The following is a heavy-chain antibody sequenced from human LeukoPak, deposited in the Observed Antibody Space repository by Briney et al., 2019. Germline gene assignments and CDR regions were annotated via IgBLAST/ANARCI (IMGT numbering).Heavy chain of an antibody. J-gene: IGHJ4*02. CDR2: ISSSSSTI. CDR3: ARALRFGATKG. CDR1: GFTFSSYS. D-gene: IGHD3-3*01. V-gene: IGHV3-48*01. Sequence: GGSLRLSCAASGFTFSSYSMNWVRQAPGKGLEWVSYISSSSSTIYYADSVKGRFTISRDNAKNSLYLQMNSLRAEDTAVYYCARALRFGATKGRGQGTLVTVSS.